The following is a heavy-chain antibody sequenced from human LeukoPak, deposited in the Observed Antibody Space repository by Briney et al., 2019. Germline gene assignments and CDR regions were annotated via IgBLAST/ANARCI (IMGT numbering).Heavy chain of an antibody. Sequence: GGSLRLSCAASGFTFSSYAMHWVRQAPGKGLEWVALISYDGSNQYYADSVKGRFTISRDDSKNTLYLQMNSLRAEDTAVYYCARDSRALWFGELKYYYYYYMDVWGKGTTVTVSS. CDR3: ARDSRALWFGELKYYYYYYMDV. J-gene: IGHJ6*03. V-gene: IGHV3-30*04. CDR1: GFTFSSYA. CDR2: ISYDGSNQ. D-gene: IGHD3-10*01.